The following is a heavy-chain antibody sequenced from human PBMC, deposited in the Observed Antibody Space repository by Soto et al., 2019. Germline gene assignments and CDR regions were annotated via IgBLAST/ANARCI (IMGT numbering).Heavy chain of an antibody. V-gene: IGHV1-18*04. J-gene: IGHJ5*02. D-gene: IGHD3-3*01. Sequence: ASVKVSCKASGYTFTSCGISWVRQAPGQGLEWMGWISAYNGNTNYAQKLQGRVTMTTDTSTSTAYMELRSLRSDDTAVYYCARVMDFWSGYYKYNWFDPWGQGTLVTVSS. CDR1: GYTFTSCG. CDR2: ISAYNGNT. CDR3: ARVMDFWSGYYKYNWFDP.